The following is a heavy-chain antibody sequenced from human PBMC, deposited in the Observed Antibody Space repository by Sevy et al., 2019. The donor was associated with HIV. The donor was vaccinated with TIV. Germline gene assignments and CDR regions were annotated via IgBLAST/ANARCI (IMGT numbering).Heavy chain of an antibody. D-gene: IGHD6-13*01. V-gene: IGHV3-48*01. CDR3: AREGSSWYMGAFDI. Sequence: GGCLRLSCAASGFTFSSYSMNWVRQAPGKGLEWVSYISSSSSTIYYADSVKGRFTISRDNAKNSLYLQMNSLRAEDTAVYYCAREGSSWYMGAFDIWGQGTMVTISS. J-gene: IGHJ3*02. CDR1: GFTFSSYS. CDR2: ISSSSSTI.